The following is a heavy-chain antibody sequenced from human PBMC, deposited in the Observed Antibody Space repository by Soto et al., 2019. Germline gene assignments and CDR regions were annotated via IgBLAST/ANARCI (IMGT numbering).Heavy chain of an antibody. CDR2: IWYDGRNK. J-gene: IGHJ4*02. CDR1: GFTFSSYG. Sequence: QVQLVESGGGVVQPGRSLRLSCAASGFTFSSYGMHWVRQAPGKGLEWVAVIWYDGRNKYYVDSVKGRFTISRDNSTNPLYLQTNSLRAEDTAVYYCARDHHVVVPAALFDYWGQGTLVTVSS. V-gene: IGHV3-33*01. D-gene: IGHD2-2*01. CDR3: ARDHHVVVPAALFDY.